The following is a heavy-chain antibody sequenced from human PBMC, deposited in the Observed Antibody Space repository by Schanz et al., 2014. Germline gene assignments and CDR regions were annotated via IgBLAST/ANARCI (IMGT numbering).Heavy chain of an antibody. CDR2: MNESHSTI. CDR1: GFSFSSYA. Sequence: EVQLLESGGGLVEPGGSLRLSCAASGFSFSSYAMGWVRQARGKGLEWVSAMNESHSTIYYADSVRGRFTISRDNAKNSLYLQMNSLRAEDTAVYYCVSVYDSSGYVSFNYWGQGTLVTVSS. D-gene: IGHD3-22*01. V-gene: IGHV3-23*01. J-gene: IGHJ4*02. CDR3: VSVYDSSGYVSFNY.